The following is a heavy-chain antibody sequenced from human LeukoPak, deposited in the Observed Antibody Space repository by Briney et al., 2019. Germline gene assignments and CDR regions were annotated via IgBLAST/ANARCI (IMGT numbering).Heavy chain of an antibody. CDR1: GYTFTGYY. CDR2: INPNSGGT. Sequence: ASVKVSCKASGYTFTGYYIHWVRQAPGQGLGWMGWINPNSGGTNYAQKFQGRVTMTTDTSTSTVYMELRSLRSDDTAMYYCARDQFDILTGYYRGAFDIWGQGTVVTVSS. J-gene: IGHJ3*02. D-gene: IGHD3-9*01. CDR3: ARDQFDILTGYYRGAFDI. V-gene: IGHV1-2*02.